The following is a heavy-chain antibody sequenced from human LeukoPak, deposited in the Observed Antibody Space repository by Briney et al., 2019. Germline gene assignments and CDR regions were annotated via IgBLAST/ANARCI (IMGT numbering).Heavy chain of an antibody. CDR1: GFTFSSYW. D-gene: IGHD2-2*01. Sequence: GGSLRLSCAASGFTFSSYWMSWVRQAPGKGLEWVANINQDGGEKYYVDSVKGRFTISRDNAKNSLYLQMNSLRAEDTAVYHCATGRSCTTCYLPDYWGQGTLITVSS. J-gene: IGHJ4*02. CDR2: INQDGGEK. V-gene: IGHV3-7*01. CDR3: ATGRSCTTCYLPDY.